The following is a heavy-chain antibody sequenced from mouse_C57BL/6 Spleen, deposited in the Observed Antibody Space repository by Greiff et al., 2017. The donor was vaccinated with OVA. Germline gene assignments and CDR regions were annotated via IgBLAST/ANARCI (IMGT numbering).Heavy chain of an antibody. CDR2: IDPSDSYT. J-gene: IGHJ4*01. CDR3: ARKGYYAMDY. Sequence: QVQLQQPGAELVMPGASVKLSCKASGYTFTSYWMHWVKQRPGQGLEWIGEIDPSDSYTTYNQKFKGKSTLTVDKSSSTAYMQLSSLTSEDSAVYYCARKGYYAMDYWGQGTSVTVSS. CDR1: GYTFTSYW. V-gene: IGHV1-69*01.